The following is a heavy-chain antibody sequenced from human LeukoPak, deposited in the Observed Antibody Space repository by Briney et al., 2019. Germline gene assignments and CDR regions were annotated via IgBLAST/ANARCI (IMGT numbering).Heavy chain of an antibody. Sequence: GGSLRLSCAASGFTVSSNYMSWVRQAPGKGLEWVSIIYSGGSTFYADSVKGRFTISRDNSKNTLYLQMNSLRAEDTAVYYCAREADSSSWTPNDFDYWGQGTLVTVSS. J-gene: IGHJ4*02. CDR3: AREADSSSWTPNDFDY. CDR1: GFTVSSNY. V-gene: IGHV3-53*01. CDR2: IYSGGST. D-gene: IGHD6-13*01.